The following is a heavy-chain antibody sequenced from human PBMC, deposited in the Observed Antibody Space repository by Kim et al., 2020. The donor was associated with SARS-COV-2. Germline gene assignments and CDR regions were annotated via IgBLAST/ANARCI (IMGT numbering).Heavy chain of an antibody. Sequence: GGSLRLSCAASGFTFSSYSMNWVRQAPGKGLEWVSYISSSSSTIYYADSVKGRFTISRDNAKNSLYLQMNSLRAEDTAVYYCARERAPGIAAAGRLAYWGQGTLVTVSS. V-gene: IGHV3-48*04. J-gene: IGHJ4*02. CDR2: ISSSSSTI. CDR1: GFTFSSYS. CDR3: ARERAPGIAAAGRLAY. D-gene: IGHD6-13*01.